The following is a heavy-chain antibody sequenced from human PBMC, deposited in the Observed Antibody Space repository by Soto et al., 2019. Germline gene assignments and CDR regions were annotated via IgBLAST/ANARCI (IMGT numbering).Heavy chain of an antibody. CDR1: GYSFTSYW. V-gene: IGHV5-10-1*01. Sequence: GESLKISWKGSGYSFTSYWISWVRQMPGKGLELMGRIDPSDSYTNYRPSFQGHVNISADKSISTAYLQWGSPKASDTAMYECARLKREDGMYXWGQGTTVTVS. CDR3: ARLKREDGMYX. CDR2: IDPSDSYT. J-gene: IGHJ6*02.